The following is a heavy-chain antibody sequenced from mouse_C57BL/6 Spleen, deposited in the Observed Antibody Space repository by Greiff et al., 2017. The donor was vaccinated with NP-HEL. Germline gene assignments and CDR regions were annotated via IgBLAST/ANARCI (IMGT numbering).Heavy chain of an antibody. D-gene: IGHD1-1*01. CDR2: IRSKSSNYAT. J-gene: IGHJ2*01. V-gene: IGHV10-3*01. CDR1: GFTFNTYA. CDR3: VRSSYYYGSSLFDY. Sequence: EVQLVESGGGLVQPKGSLKLSCAASGFTFNTYAMHWVRQAPGKGLEWVARIRSKSSNYATYYADSVKDRFTISSDDSKSMLYMQMNYLQTEETAMDICVRSSYYYGSSLFDYWGQGTTLTVSS.